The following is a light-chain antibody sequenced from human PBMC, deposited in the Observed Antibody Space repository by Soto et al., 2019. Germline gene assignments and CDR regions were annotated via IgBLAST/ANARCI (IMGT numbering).Light chain of an antibody. CDR1: QDVSNF. CDR2: DAS. J-gene: IGKJ2*01. Sequence: PSLATLYLSSGGRATPSRQANQDVSNFLAWYQQKPGQAPRLLIHDASNRATGVPARFSGSGSGRDFTLTITSLEPEDFAVYYCQQRSTWLYTFGQGTKLEV. V-gene: IGKV3-11*02. CDR3: QQRSTWLYT.